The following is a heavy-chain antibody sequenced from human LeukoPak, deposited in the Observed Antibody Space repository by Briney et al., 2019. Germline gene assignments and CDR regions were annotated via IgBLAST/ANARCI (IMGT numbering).Heavy chain of an antibody. D-gene: IGHD5-18*01. CDR3: ARDPLSAGYARDYYYGMDV. J-gene: IGHJ6*02. V-gene: IGHV6-1*01. CDR2: IYYRSKWYN. Sequence: SQTLSLTCAISGDSVSSNSAAWNWIRQSPSRGLEWLGRIYYRSKWYNDYAVSVKSRITINPDTSKNQFPLQLISVTPEDTAVYYCARDPLSAGYARDYYYGMDVWGQGTTVTVSS. CDR1: GDSVSSNSAA.